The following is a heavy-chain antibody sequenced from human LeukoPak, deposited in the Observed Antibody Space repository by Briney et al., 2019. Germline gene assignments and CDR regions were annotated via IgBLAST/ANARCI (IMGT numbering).Heavy chain of an antibody. J-gene: IGHJ4*02. CDR1: GFTFSSYS. CDR3: ARVAGSSSREYYFEY. V-gene: IGHV3-21*01. D-gene: IGHD6-6*01. CDR2: ISSSSSYI. Sequence: PGGSLRLSCAASGFTFSSYSMNWVRQAPGKGLEWVSSISSSSSYIYYADSVKGRFTISRDNAKNSLYLQMNSLRAEDTAVYYCARVAGSSSREYYFEYWGQGTLVTVSS.